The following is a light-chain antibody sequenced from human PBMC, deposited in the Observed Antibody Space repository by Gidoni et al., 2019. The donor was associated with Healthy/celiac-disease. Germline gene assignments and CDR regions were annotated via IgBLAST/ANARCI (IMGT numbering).Light chain of an antibody. CDR3: QQRSNWPLT. V-gene: IGKV3-11*01. J-gene: IGKJ4*01. CDR2: DAS. CDR1: QRVTSY. Sequence: IVLTQSPATLSLSPGERATLSCSASQRVTSYLAWYQQKPGQAPRLLIYDASNRATGIPARFSGSGSGTDFTLTISRLEPEDFAVYYCQQRSNWPLTFGGGTKVEIK.